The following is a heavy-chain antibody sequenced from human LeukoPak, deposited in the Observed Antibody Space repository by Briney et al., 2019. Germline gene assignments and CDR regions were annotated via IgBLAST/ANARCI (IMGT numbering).Heavy chain of an antibody. V-gene: IGHV3-73*01. CDR1: GFTFSGSA. Sequence: GGSLRLSCAASGFTFSGSAMHWVRQASGKGLEWVGRIRSKTHTYATAYAASVKGRFTISRDDSKNTAYLQMNSLKTEDTAVYYCTRHGGRDYYDSSEDAFDIWGQGTMVTVSS. CDR3: TRHGGRDYYDSSEDAFDI. D-gene: IGHD3-22*01. J-gene: IGHJ3*02. CDR2: IRSKTHTYAT.